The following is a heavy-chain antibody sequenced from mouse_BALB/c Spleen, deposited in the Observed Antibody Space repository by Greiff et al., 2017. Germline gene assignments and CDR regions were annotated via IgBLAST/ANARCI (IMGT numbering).Heavy chain of an antibody. Sequence: VQLKQSGPGLVKPSQSLSLTCSVTGYSITSGYYWNWIRQFPGNKLEWMGYISYDGSNNYNPSLKNRISITRDTSKNQFFLKLNSVTTEDTATYYCARAFYYDYEGSFDYWGQGTTLTVSS. CDR3: ARAFYYDYEGSFDY. D-gene: IGHD2-4*01. J-gene: IGHJ2*01. CDR2: ISYDGSN. CDR1: GYSITSGYY. V-gene: IGHV3-6*02.